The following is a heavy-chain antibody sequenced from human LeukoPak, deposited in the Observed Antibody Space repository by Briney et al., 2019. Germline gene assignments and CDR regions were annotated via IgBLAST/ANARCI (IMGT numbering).Heavy chain of an antibody. CDR2: INHSGST. D-gene: IGHD5-18*01. V-gene: IGHV4-34*01. Sequence: SETLSLTCAVYGGSFSGYYWSWIRQPPGKGLEWIGEINHSGSTNYNPSLKRRVTISVDTSKNQFSLKLSSVTAADTAVYYCARRRGYSYGHHYYYYMDVWGKGTTVTVSS. J-gene: IGHJ6*03. CDR3: ARRRGYSYGHHYYYYMDV. CDR1: GGSFSGYY.